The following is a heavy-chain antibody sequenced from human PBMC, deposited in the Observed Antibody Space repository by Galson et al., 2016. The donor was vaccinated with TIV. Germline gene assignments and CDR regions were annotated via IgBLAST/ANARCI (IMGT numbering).Heavy chain of an antibody. CDR1: GFSFEDYA. Sequence: SLRLSCAASGFSFEDYAMHWVRQIPGKGLEWVAAITWNSGNIDYADSVKGRFTISRDNAKNSLFLQMNSLSSEDTAFYYCAKDVAYATSYYGDPYHGMDVGGQWTTVTVSS. V-gene: IGHV3-9*01. J-gene: IGHJ6*02. D-gene: IGHD3-10*01. CDR3: AKDVAYATSYYGDPYHGMDV. CDR2: ITWNSGNI.